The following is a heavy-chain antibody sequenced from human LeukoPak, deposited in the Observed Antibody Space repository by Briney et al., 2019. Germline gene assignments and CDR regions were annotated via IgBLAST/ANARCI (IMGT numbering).Heavy chain of an antibody. J-gene: IGHJ3*02. V-gene: IGHV5-51*01. CDR1: GYSFTSYW. CDR3: AGFIAAAAYDAFDI. Sequence: GESPKISCKGSGYSFTSYWIGWVRQMPGKGLEWMGIIYPGDSDTRYSPSFQGQVTISADKSVSTAYLQWSSLKASDTAMYYCAGFIAAAAYDAFDIWGQGTMVTVSS. D-gene: IGHD6-25*01. CDR2: IYPGDSDT.